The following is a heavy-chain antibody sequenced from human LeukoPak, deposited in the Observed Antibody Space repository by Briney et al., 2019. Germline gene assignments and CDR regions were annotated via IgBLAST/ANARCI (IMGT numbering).Heavy chain of an antibody. CDR1: GYTFTSYG. V-gene: IGHV1-18*01. D-gene: IGHD6-13*01. CDR2: ISACNGNT. CDR3: ARDSSASSSWHVFDY. Sequence: ASVKVSCKASGYTFTSYGISWVRQAPGQGLEWMGWISACNGNTNYAQKLQGRVTMTTDTSTSTAYMELRSLRSDDTAVYYCARDSSASSSWHVFDYWGQGTLVTVSS. J-gene: IGHJ4*02.